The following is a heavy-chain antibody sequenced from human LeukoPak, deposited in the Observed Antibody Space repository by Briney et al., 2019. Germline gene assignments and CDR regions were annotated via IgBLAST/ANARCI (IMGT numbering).Heavy chain of an antibody. CDR1: GFTFSSYS. Sequence: GGSLRLSCAASGFTFSSYSMNWVRQAPGKGLEWVSSISSSSSYIYYADSVKGRFTISRDNAKNSLYLQMNSLRAEDTAVYYCARDGYLRLYSSSYTYYGMDVWGQGTTVTVPS. V-gene: IGHV3-21*01. J-gene: IGHJ6*02. D-gene: IGHD6-13*01. CDR3: ARDGYLRLYSSSYTYYGMDV. CDR2: ISSSSSYI.